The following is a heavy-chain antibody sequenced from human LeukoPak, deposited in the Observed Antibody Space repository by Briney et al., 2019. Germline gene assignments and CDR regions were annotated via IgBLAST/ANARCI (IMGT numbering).Heavy chain of an antibody. CDR1: GFTFSTYW. Sequence: GGSLRLSCAASGFTFSTYWMSWVRQAPGKGLEWVANIKQDGSEKYYVDFVKGRFTISRDNAKNSLYLQMNSLRAEDTAMYYCARDSAGNDYWGQGTLVTVSS. D-gene: IGHD6-13*01. CDR3: ARDSAGNDY. V-gene: IGHV3-7*01. J-gene: IGHJ4*02. CDR2: IKQDGSEK.